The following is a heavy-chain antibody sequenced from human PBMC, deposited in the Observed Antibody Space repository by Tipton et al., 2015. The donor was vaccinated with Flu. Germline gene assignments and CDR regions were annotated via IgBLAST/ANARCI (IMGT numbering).Heavy chain of an antibody. CDR1: GFTFSTYS. J-gene: IGHJ4*02. CDR3: ARGYGGFWSGYYDY. Sequence: SLRLSCAASGFTFSTYSMHWVRQAPGKGLEWVAVIWYDGSNKDYADSVKGRFTISRDNSKNTLYLQMNSLRAEDMAIYYCARGYGGFWSGYYDYWGQGTLVTVSS. V-gene: IGHV3-33*01. D-gene: IGHD3-3*01. CDR2: IWYDGSNK.